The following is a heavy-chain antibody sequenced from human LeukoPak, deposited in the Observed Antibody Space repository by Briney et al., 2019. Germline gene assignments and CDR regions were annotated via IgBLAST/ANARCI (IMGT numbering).Heavy chain of an antibody. CDR3: ARGVIWLYPYSGSSAAELGY. Sequence: GASVKVSCKASGYTFTSYGISWVRQAPGQGLEWMGWISAYNGNTNYAQKLQGRVTMTTDTSTSTAYMELRSLRSDDTAVYYCARGVIWLYPYSGSSAAELGYWGQGTLVTVSS. CDR1: GYTFTSYG. D-gene: IGHD1-26*01. CDR2: ISAYNGNT. J-gene: IGHJ4*02. V-gene: IGHV1-18*01.